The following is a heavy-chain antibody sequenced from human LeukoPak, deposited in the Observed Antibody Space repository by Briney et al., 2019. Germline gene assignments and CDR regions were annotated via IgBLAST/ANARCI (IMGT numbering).Heavy chain of an antibody. V-gene: IGHV3-30*03. D-gene: IGHD6-13*01. CDR2: ISYDGSHI. Sequence: GGCLRLSCAASGFTVSGYGMHWVRQAPGKGLEWMAVISYDGSHIYYADSVKGRFTISRDSSKNTLYLQMNSLRTDDTAVYYCARDRSNSWTFDYWGQGTLVTVSS. CDR3: ARDRSNSWTFDY. CDR1: GFTVSGYG. J-gene: IGHJ4*02.